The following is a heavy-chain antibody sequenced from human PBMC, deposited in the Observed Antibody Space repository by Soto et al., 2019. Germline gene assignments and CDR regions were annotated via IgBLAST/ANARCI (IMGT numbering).Heavy chain of an antibody. Sequence: QVQLVQSGAEVKKPGSSVKVSCKASGGTFSSYAISCVRQAPGQGLEWMGGIIPIFGTANYAQKFQGRVTITADKSTSTAYMELSSLRSEATAVYYCASTNSGSYWEFDYWGQGTLVTVSS. CDR2: IIPIFGTA. V-gene: IGHV1-69*06. CDR3: ASTNSGSYWEFDY. D-gene: IGHD1-26*01. CDR1: GGTFSSYA. J-gene: IGHJ4*02.